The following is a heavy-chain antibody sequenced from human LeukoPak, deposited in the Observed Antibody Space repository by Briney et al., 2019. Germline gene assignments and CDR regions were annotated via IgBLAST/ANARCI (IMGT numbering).Heavy chain of an antibody. J-gene: IGHJ4*02. CDR1: GFTVSSSY. Sequence: GGSLRLSCAASGFTVSSSYMSWVRQATGKGLEWVSAIGTAGDTYYPGSVKGRFTISRENAKNSLYLQMNSLRAGDTAVYYCARGTSRGFDYWGQGTLVTVSS. CDR2: IGTAGDT. CDR3: ARGTSRGFDY. D-gene: IGHD2-8*01. V-gene: IGHV3-13*01.